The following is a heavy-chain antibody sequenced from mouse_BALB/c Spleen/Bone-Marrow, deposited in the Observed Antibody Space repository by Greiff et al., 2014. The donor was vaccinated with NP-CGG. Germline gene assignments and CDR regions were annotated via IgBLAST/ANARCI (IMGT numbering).Heavy chain of an antibody. V-gene: IGHV1-67*01. CDR1: GYTFTDYA. CDR2: NSTYSGNT. CDR3: ARYDGYYGAMDY. Sequence: VQLQQSGPELVRPGVSVKISCKGSGYTFTDYAMHWVKQSHAKSLEWIGVNSTYSGNTNYNQKFKGKATMTVDKSSSTAYMELARLTSEDSAIHYCARYDGYYGAMDYWGQGTSVTVSS. J-gene: IGHJ4*01. D-gene: IGHD2-3*01.